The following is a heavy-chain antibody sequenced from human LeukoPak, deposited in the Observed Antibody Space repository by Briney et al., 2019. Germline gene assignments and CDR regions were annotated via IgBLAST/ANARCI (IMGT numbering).Heavy chain of an antibody. CDR1: GFTVSTNY. J-gene: IGHJ1*01. V-gene: IGHV3-7*01. CDR3: AKESVTRYFQH. CDR2: IKQDGSEK. D-gene: IGHD4-17*01. Sequence: GSLRLSCAASGFTVSTNYMGWVRQAPGKGLEWVANIKQDGSEKYYVDSVKGRFTISRDNAKNSLYLQMNSLRAEDTAVYYCAKESVTRYFQHWGQGTLVTVSS.